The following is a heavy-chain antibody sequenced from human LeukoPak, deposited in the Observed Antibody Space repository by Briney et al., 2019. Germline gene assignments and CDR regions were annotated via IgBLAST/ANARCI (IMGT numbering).Heavy chain of an antibody. CDR1: GYTFTKYG. V-gene: IGHV7-4-1*02. D-gene: IGHD2-8*01. Sequence: ASVKVSCKASGYTFTKYGVYWVRQAPGQGLEGMGWINTDTGDPTYAQGFTGRFVFSLDTSVSTTYLQISSLKPEDTAVYYCARGIGIGTVLMVHGNMDVWGKGTRSPSP. CDR2: INTDTGDP. J-gene: IGHJ6*03. CDR3: ARGIGIGTVLMVHGNMDV.